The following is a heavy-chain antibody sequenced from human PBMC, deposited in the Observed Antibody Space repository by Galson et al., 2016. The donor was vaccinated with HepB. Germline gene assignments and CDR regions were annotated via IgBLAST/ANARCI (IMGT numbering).Heavy chain of an antibody. CDR2: IRSKASNYAT. Sequence: SLRLSCAASGFTFSGSAIHWVRQASGKGLEWVGRIRSKASNYATAYAASVKGRFTTSRDDSKNTAYLQMNSLKTEDTAVYYCTTSLVYYFDYWGQGTLVTVSS. V-gene: IGHV3-73*01. CDR1: GFTFSGSA. D-gene: IGHD2-21*01. CDR3: TTSLVYYFDY. J-gene: IGHJ4*02.